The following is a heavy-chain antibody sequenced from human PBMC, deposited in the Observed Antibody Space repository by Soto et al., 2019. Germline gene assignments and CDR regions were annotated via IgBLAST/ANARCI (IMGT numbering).Heavy chain of an antibody. D-gene: IGHD3-10*01. CDR1: GFTFSSYA. V-gene: IGHV3-23*01. CDR3: AKDLLMVRGVTRYYFDY. J-gene: IGHJ4*02. Sequence: GWSLRLSCAASGFTFSSYAMSWVRQAPGKGLEWVSAISGSGGSTYYADSVKGRFTISRDNSKNTLYLQMNSLRAEDTAVYYCAKDLLMVRGVTRYYFDYWGQGTLVTVSS. CDR2: ISGSGGST.